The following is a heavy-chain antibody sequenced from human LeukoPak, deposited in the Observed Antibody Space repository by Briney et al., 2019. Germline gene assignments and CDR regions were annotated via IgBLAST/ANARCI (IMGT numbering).Heavy chain of an antibody. D-gene: IGHD6-19*01. CDR2: INPSGGST. CDR1: GYTFTSYY. CDR3: ARASPRPYSSGWLNHYYYYYMDV. Sequence: GASVKVSCKASGYTFTSYYMHWVRQAPGQGLEWMGIINPSGGSTSYAQKFQGRVTMTRDMSTSTVYMELSSLRSEDTAVYYSARASPRPYSSGWLNHYYYYYMDVWGKGTTVTVSS. V-gene: IGHV1-46*01. J-gene: IGHJ6*03.